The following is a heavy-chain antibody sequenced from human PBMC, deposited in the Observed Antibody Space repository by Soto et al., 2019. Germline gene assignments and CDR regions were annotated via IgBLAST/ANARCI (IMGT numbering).Heavy chain of an antibody. CDR2: ISGSGGSK. CDR3: AKYQFDSYRLLFDYYYYGMDV. CDR1: GFTFSSYA. V-gene: IGHV3-23*01. J-gene: IGHJ6*02. Sequence: EVQLLESGGGLVQPGGSLRLSCAASGFTFSSYAMSWVRQAPGKGLEWASDISGSGGSKYYADSVKGRFTISRDNSKNTLSLQMNSLRAEDTAVYYCAKYQFDSYRLLFDYYYYGMDVWGQGNTVTVSS. D-gene: IGHD2-21*02.